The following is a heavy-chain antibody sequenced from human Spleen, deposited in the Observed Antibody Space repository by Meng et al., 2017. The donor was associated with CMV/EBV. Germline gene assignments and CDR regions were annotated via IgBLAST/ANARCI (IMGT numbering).Heavy chain of an antibody. J-gene: IGHJ4*02. V-gene: IGHV4-34*01. CDR3: ARAALWGFDY. D-gene: IGHD3-16*01. Sequence: LSLACAVSGVSFRGNYWSVIRQPPGKGLEWIGEINHSGSTNYNPSLKSRVTISVDTSKNQFSLKLSSVTAADTAVYYCARAALWGFDYWGQGTLVTVSS. CDR2: INHSGST. CDR1: GVSFRGNY.